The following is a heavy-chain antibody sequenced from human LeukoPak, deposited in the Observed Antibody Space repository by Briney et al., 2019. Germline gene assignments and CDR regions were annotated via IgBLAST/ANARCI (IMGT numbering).Heavy chain of an antibody. CDR3: ASLTSSRRAFDI. CDR2: IYYSGST. D-gene: IGHD4/OR15-4a*01. Sequence: PSETLSLTCTVSGGSISSDGYYWSWIRQHPGKGLEWIGYIYYSGSTYYNPSLKSRVTISVDTSKNQFSLKLSSVTAADTAVYYCASLTSSRRAFDIWGQGTMVTVSS. J-gene: IGHJ3*02. CDR1: GGSISSDGYY. V-gene: IGHV4-31*03.